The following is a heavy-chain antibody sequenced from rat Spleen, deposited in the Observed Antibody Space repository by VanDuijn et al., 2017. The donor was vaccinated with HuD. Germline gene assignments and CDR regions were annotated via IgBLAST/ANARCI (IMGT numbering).Heavy chain of an antibody. CDR3: ARPSYGYPFAY. D-gene: IGHD1-7*01. V-gene: IGHV5-29*01. CDR2: ITYDGSGT. J-gene: IGHJ3*01. CDR1: GFTFSTYG. Sequence: EVELVESGGGLVQPGGSMKLSCAASGFTFSTYGMAWVRQAPTKGLAWVATITYDGSGTYYRDSVKGRFTISRDNAKSTLYLQMDSLRSEDTATYYCARPSYGYPFAYWGQGTLVTVSS.